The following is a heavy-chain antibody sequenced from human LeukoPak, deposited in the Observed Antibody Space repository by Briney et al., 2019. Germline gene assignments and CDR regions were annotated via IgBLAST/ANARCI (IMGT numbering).Heavy chain of an antibody. D-gene: IGHD3-3*01. Sequence: SETLSLTCTVSGGSISSSSYYWGWIRQPPGKGLEWIGSIYYSGSTYYNPSLKSRVTISVDTSKNQFSLKLSSVTAADTAVYYCARQAIDYDFWSGSKTLNWFDPWGQGTLATVSS. V-gene: IGHV4-39*01. CDR2: IYYSGST. CDR1: GGSISSSSYY. J-gene: IGHJ5*02. CDR3: ARQAIDYDFWSGSKTLNWFDP.